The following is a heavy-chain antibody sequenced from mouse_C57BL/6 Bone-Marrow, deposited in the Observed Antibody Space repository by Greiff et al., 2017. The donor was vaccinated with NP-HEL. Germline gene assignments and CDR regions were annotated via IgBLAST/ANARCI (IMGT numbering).Heavy chain of an antibody. CDR3: TTGSIYWYFDV. V-gene: IGHV14-4*01. CDR2: IDPENGDT. CDR1: GFNIKDDY. J-gene: IGHJ1*03. Sequence: DVKLVESGAELVRPGASVKLSCTASGFNIKDDYMHWVKQRPEQGLEWIGWIDPENGDTEYASKFQGKATITADTSSNTAYLQLSSLTSEDTAVYYCTTGSIYWYFDVWGTGTTVTVSS. D-gene: IGHD1-1*01.